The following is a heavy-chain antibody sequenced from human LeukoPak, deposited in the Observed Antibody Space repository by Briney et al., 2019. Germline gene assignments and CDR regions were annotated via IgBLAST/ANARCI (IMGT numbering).Heavy chain of an antibody. V-gene: IGHV4-59*01. CDR3: ARDPLGYDAFDI. J-gene: IGHJ3*02. Sequence: SETLSLTCTVSGGSISSYYWSWIRQPPGEGLEWIGYIYYSRSTNYNPSLKSRVTISVDTSKNQFSLKLSSVTAADTAVYYCARDPLGYDAFDIWGQGTMVTVSS. D-gene: IGHD1-26*01. CDR2: IYYSRST. CDR1: GGSISSYY.